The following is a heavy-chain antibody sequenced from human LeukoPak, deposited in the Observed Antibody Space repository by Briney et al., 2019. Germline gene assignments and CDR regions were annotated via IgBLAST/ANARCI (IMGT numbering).Heavy chain of an antibody. D-gene: IGHD5-18*01. V-gene: IGHV4-39*07. CDR1: GGSISSSSYY. J-gene: IGHJ6*03. CDR2: INHSGST. Sequence: SSETLSLTCSVSGGSISSSSYYWGWIRQPPGKGLEWIGEINHSGSTNYNPSLKSRVTISVDTSKNQFSLKLSSVTAADTAVYYCARVWRYSYGYGHMDVWGKGTTVTVSS. CDR3: ARVWRYSYGYGHMDV.